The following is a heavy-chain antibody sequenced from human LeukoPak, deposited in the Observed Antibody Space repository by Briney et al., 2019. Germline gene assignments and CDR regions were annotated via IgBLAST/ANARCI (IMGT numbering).Heavy chain of an antibody. J-gene: IGHJ4*02. CDR2: IWYDGSNK. CDR3: ARWEQDY. V-gene: IGHV3-33*01. D-gene: IGHD1/OR15-1a*01. CDR1: GFTFYSNG. Sequence: SLSLSGAASGFTFYSNGMDRVRPAQGKGLKWVTVIWYDGSNKYYADSVKGRFTISRDKSKNTLYLQMNSLRAEDTTVYYGARWEQDYWGQGTLVTVSS.